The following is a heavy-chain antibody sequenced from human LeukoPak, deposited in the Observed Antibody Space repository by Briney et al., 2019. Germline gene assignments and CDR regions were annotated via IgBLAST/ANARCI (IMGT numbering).Heavy chain of an antibody. V-gene: IGHV4-59*01. Sequence: SETLSLTCTVSGGSISSYYWSWIRQPPGKGLEWIGYIYYSGSTNYNPSLKSRVTISVDTSKNQFSLKLSSVTAADTAVYYCARGTVVVPAAHNWFDPWGQGTLVTVSS. D-gene: IGHD2-2*01. CDR1: GGSISSYY. CDR3: ARGTVVVPAAHNWFDP. CDR2: IYYSGST. J-gene: IGHJ5*02.